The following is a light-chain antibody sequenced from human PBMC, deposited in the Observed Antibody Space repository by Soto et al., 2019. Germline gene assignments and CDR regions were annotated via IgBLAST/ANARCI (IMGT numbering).Light chain of an antibody. CDR1: SSDVGGSNY. CDR2: EVS. V-gene: IGLV2-14*01. CDR3: TSYTSSSTLV. J-gene: IGLJ3*02. Sequence: QSALTQPASVSGSPGQSITISCIGTSSDVGGSNYVSWYQQYPGNAPKLMIYEVSNRPSGVSDRFSGSKSGNTASLTISGLQAEDEADYYCTSYTSSSTLVFGGGTKVTVL.